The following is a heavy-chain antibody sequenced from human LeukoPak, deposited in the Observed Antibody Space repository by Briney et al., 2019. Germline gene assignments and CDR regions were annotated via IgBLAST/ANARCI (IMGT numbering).Heavy chain of an antibody. J-gene: IGHJ4*02. CDR2: IYSGGST. Sequence: GGSLRLSCAASGFTVSSNYMSWVRQAPGKGLEWVSVIYSGGSTYYADSVKGRFTISRDNSKNTLYLQMNSLRAEDTAVYYCARGHDYSKSSGYWGQGTLVTVSS. CDR3: ARGHDYSKSSGY. V-gene: IGHV3-66*01. CDR1: GFTVSSNY. D-gene: IGHD4-4*01.